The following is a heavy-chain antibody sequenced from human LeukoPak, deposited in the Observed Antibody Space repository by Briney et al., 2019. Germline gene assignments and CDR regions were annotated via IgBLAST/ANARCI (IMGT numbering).Heavy chain of an antibody. CDR2: INHSGST. V-gene: IGHV4-34*01. CDR1: GGSFSGYY. J-gene: IGHJ4*02. CDR3: ATSSGWYHEFDY. Sequence: SETLSLTCAVYGGSFSGYYWSWIRQPPGKGLEWIGEINHSGSTNYNPSLKSRVTISVDTSKNQFSLKLSSLTAADTAVYYCATSSGWYHEFDYWGQGTLVTVSS. D-gene: IGHD6-19*01.